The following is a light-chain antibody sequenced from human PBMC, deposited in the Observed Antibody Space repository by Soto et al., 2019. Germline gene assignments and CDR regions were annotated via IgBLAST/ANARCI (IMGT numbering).Light chain of an antibody. J-gene: IGKJ2*01. V-gene: IGKV1-5*03. CDR1: QSISSW. CDR3: QQYNSYLMYT. Sequence: DIQMTQSPSTLSASVGDRVTITCRASQSISSWLAWYQQKPGKAPKLQIYKASSLESGDPSRFSGSGSGTEFTLTISSLQPDDFATYYCQQYNSYLMYTFGQGTKLEIK. CDR2: KAS.